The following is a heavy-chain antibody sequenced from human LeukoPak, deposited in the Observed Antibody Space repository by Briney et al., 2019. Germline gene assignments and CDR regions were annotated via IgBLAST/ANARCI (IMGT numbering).Heavy chain of an antibody. D-gene: IGHD2-15*01. CDR3: AKDGLPCSGGSCYSAYYYYYMDV. CDR1: GFTFSSYA. CDR2: ISGSGSST. J-gene: IGHJ6*03. V-gene: IGHV3-23*01. Sequence: PGGSLRLSCAASGFTFSSYAMSWVRQAPGKGLEWVSAISGSGSSTYYADSVKGRFTISRDNSKNTLYLQMNTLRAEDTAVYYCAKDGLPCSGGSCYSAYYYYYMDVWGKGTTVTVSS.